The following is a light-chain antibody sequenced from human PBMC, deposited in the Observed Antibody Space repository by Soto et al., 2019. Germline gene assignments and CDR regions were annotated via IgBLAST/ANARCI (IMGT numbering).Light chain of an antibody. J-gene: IGKJ1*01. CDR2: GAS. Sequence: ENVLAQSPGSQSLSPGERATLSCKASQSVSSNFLAWYQQKPGQAPRLLIYGASNRATGIPDRFSGSRSGTEFTLTISSLQSADVAVYYCQQYHSWWTFGQGTKVDIK. CDR3: QQYHSWWT. CDR1: QSVSSNF. V-gene: IGKV3-20*01.